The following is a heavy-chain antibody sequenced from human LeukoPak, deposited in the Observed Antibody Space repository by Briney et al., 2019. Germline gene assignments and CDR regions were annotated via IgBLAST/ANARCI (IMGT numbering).Heavy chain of an antibody. Sequence: PGGNLRLNCTASGFTFSNYRMGWQRQAPGKELKGVTNTKQSGVEEYYVDSVKGRFTVSRDNANNSVSLQMYSLSADDPSIYYCARGANYGDRVDYLDSWGQGTKVSDSS. J-gene: IGHJ4*02. CDR3: ARGANYGDRVDYLDS. V-gene: IGHV3-7*01. CDR2: TKQSGVEE. CDR1: GFTFSNYR. D-gene: IGHD5-24*01.